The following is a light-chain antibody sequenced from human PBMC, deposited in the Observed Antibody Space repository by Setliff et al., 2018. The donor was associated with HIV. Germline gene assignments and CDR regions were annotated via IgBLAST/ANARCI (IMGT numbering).Light chain of an antibody. CDR1: SSDVGGYNY. CDR2: DAS. CDR3: CSYAGSYTFGYV. J-gene: IGLJ1*01. Sequence: QSVLTQPASVSGSPGQSITISCTGTSSDVGGYNYVSWYQQHPGKAPKLMIYDASKRPSGVPDRFSGSKSGNTASLTISGLQAEDEADYYCCSYAGSYTFGYVFGTGTKVTVL. V-gene: IGLV2-11*01.